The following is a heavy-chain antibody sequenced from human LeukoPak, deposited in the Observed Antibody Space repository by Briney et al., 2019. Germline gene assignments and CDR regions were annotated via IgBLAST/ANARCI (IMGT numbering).Heavy chain of an antibody. V-gene: IGHV1-69*04. D-gene: IGHD5-24*01. CDR2: IIPILGIA. Sequence: ASVKASCKASGGTFSSYAISWVRQAPGQGLEWMGRIIPILGIANYAQKFQGRVTITADKSTSTAYMELSSLRSEDTAVYYCASSGRDGYNWDWDYWGQGTLVTVSS. CDR1: GGTFSSYA. J-gene: IGHJ4*02. CDR3: ASSGRDGYNWDWDY.